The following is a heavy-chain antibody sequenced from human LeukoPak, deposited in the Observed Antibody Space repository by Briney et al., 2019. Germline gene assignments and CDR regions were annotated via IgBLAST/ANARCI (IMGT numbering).Heavy chain of an antibody. V-gene: IGHV3-66*02. Sequence: PGGSLRLSCAVSGFTVSNSYMSWVRQAPGKGLEWVSVIYSGGSTYYADSVKGRSTISRDNSKNTLYLQMNSLRAEDTAVYYCARPQGYCSSTRCYFHYFDYWGQGTLVTVSS. CDR3: ARPQGYCSSTRCYFHYFDY. CDR2: IYSGGST. CDR1: GFTVSNSY. J-gene: IGHJ4*02. D-gene: IGHD2-2*01.